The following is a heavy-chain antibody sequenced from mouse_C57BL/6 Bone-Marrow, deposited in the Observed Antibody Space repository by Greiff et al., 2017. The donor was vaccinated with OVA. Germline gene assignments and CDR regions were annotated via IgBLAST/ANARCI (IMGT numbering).Heavy chain of an antibody. J-gene: IGHJ3*01. V-gene: IGHV7-3*01. Sequence: EVHLVESGGGLVQPGGSLSLSCAASGFTFTDYYMSWVRQPPGKALEWLGFIRNKANGYTTEYSASVKGRFTISRDNSQSILYLQMNALRAEDSATYYCARYTGSWLAYWGQGTLVTVSA. CDR2: IRNKANGYTT. CDR1: GFTFTDYY. D-gene: IGHD4-1*01. CDR3: ARYTGSWLAY.